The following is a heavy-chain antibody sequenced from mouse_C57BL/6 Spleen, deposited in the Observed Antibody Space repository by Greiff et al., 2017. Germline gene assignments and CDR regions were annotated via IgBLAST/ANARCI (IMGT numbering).Heavy chain of an antibody. CDR3: ARSGAANWDVWYFDV. J-gene: IGHJ1*03. Sequence: QVQLQQSGAELVKPGASVKISCKASGYAFSSYWMNWVKQRPGKGLEWIGQIYPGDGDTNYNGKFKGKATLTADKSSSTAYMQLSSLTSEDSAVYFCARSGAANWDVWYFDVWGTGTTVTVSS. D-gene: IGHD4-1*01. CDR1: GYAFSSYW. V-gene: IGHV1-80*01. CDR2: IYPGDGDT.